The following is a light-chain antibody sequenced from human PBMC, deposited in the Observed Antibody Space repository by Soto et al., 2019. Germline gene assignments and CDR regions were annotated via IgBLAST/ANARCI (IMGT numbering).Light chain of an antibody. J-gene: IGKJ4*01. Sequence: DIVMTQSPDSLAVSLGERATINCKSSQRVLYSANNKDYLAWYQQKPGQPPKLLIYWASTRESRVPDRCSGSASGTDFTLTINSLYSEDVAVYYGQQHYSNSVTFGGVTNVEI. CDR2: WAS. CDR1: QRVLYSANNKDY. CDR3: QQHYSNSVT. V-gene: IGKV4-1*01.